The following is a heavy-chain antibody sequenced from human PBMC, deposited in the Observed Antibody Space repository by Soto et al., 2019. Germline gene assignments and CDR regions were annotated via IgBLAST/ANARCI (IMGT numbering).Heavy chain of an antibody. J-gene: IGHJ4*02. D-gene: IGHD3-22*01. CDR2: ISYDGSNK. CDR1: GFTFSSYG. V-gene: IGHV3-30*18. CDR3: AKFYYDSSGYYYGPFDY. Sequence: GGSLRLSCAASGFTFSSYGMHWVRQAPGKGLEWVAVISYDGSNKYYADSVKGRFTISRDNSKNTLYLQMNSLRAEDTAVYYCAKFYYDSSGYYYGPFDYWGQGTLVTVSS.